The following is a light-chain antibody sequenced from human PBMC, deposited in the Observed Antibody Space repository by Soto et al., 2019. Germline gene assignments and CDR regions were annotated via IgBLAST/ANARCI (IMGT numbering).Light chain of an antibody. CDR1: SSNIGAGYD. V-gene: IGLV1-40*01. CDR2: GNS. CDR3: QSYDSSVSKVV. Sequence: QSALTQPPSVSGAPGQRVTISCTGSSSNIGAGYDVHWYQQLPGTAPKLLIYGNSNRPSGVPDRFSGSKSGTSASLAITGLQAEDEADYYCQSYDSSVSKVVFGGGTKVTVL. J-gene: IGLJ2*01.